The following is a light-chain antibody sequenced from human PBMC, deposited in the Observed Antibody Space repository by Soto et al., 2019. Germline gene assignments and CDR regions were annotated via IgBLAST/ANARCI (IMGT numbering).Light chain of an antibody. CDR3: AAWDDSLSGAV. CDR1: SSDVGGYNY. Sequence: QSALTQPRSVSGSPGQSVTISCTGTSSDVGGYNYVSWYQQHPGKAPKLMIYDVSKRPSGVPDRFSGSKSGNTASLTISGLQAEDEADYYCAAWDDSLSGAVFGGGTQLTVL. V-gene: IGLV2-11*01. J-gene: IGLJ7*01. CDR2: DVS.